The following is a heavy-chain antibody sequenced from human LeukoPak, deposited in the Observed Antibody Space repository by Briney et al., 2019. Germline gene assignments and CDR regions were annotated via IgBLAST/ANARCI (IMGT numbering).Heavy chain of an antibody. CDR1: GYIFKEVS. V-gene: IGHV1-24*01. Sequence: GASVKVSCKVAGYIFKEVSMHWVRQPPGKGLEWMGGSDPENGKTVYAQNFQGRVTMTEDTSTDTAYMELTSLTSDVTAIYYCAIDTVYYDPPSYWGQGTLVTVSS. J-gene: IGHJ4*01. D-gene: IGHD3-16*01. CDR3: AIDTVYYDPPSY. CDR2: SDPENGKT.